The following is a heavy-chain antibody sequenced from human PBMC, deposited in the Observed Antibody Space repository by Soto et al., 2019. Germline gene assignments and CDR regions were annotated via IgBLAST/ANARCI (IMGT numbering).Heavy chain of an antibody. CDR3: ARDLWGGVATTSNWYFDL. CDR1: GGSISSYY. Sequence: SETLSLTCTVSGGSISSYYWSWIRQPPGKGLEWIGYIYYSGSTTYNPSLKSRVTISVDTSKNQFSLKLSSVTAADTAVYYCARDLWGGVATTSNWYFDLWGRGTLVTVSS. CDR2: IYYSGST. V-gene: IGHV4-59*01. J-gene: IGHJ2*01. D-gene: IGHD5-12*01.